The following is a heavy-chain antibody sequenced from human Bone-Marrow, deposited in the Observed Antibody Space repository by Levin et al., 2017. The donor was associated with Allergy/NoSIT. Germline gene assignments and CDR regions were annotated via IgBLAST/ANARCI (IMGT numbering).Heavy chain of an antibody. J-gene: IGHJ4*02. D-gene: IGHD6-13*01. CDR1: GFTFRSQA. Sequence: VASVKVSCAASGFTFRSQAMSWVRQAPGKGLEWVSAISGDAGSTPYADSVKGRFTISRDNTKNTLYLQMNSLRAEDTAVYYCAVSSWEKIDFWGQGTLVTVSS. CDR3: AVSSWEKIDF. V-gene: IGHV3-23*01. CDR2: ISGDAGST.